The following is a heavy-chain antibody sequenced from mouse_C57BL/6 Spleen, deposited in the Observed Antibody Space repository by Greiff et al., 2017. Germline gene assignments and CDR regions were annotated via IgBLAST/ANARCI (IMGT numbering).Heavy chain of an antibody. CDR1: GFSLTSYA. Sequence: QVQLQQSGPGLVAPSQSLSITCTVSGFSLTSYAISWVRQPPGKGLEWLGVIWTGGGTNYNSALKSRLSISKDNSKSQVFLKMNSLQTDDTARYYCAKRGYDYSYAMDYWGQGTSVTVSS. CDR3: AKRGYDYSYAMDY. CDR2: IWTGGGT. D-gene: IGHD2-4*01. V-gene: IGHV2-9-1*01. J-gene: IGHJ4*01.